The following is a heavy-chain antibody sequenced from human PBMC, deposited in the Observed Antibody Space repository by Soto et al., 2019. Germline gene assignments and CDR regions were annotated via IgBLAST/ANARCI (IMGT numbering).Heavy chain of an antibody. CDR1: GFTFSSYG. Sequence: PGGSLRLSCAASGFTFSSYGMHWVRQGPGKGLAWVAVISPDGSDIYYADSVKGRFTISRDNSKNTVYLQMNSVRVEDTAVYYCAKDLNYYGSGSPFDPWGQGTLVTVS. CDR3: AKDLNYYGSGSPFDP. J-gene: IGHJ5*02. D-gene: IGHD3-10*01. V-gene: IGHV3-30*18. CDR2: ISPDGSDI.